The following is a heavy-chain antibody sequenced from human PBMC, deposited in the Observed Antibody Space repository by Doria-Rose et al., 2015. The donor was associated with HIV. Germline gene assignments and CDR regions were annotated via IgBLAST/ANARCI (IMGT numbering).Heavy chain of an antibody. CDR3: ARIKSSRWYHKYYFDF. CDR1: GVSLSSPGMG. D-gene: IGHD6-13*01. V-gene: IGHV2-26*01. CDR2: IFSDDER. Sequence: SGPVLVKPTETLTLTCTVSGVSLSSPGMGVSWIRQPPGKALEWLANIFSDDERSYKSSLKSRLTISRGTSNSQVVLTMTDMDPVDTATYYCARIKSSRWYHKYYFDFWGQGTLDIVPA. J-gene: IGHJ4*02.